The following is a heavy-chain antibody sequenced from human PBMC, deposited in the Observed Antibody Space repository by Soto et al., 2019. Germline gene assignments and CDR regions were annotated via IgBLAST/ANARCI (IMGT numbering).Heavy chain of an antibody. V-gene: IGHV4-31*03. CDR2: IYYSGST. J-gene: IGHJ4*02. Sequence: QVQLQESGPGLVKPSQTLSLTCTVSGGSISSGGYYWSWIRQHPGKGLEWIGYIYYSGSTYYNPSLKSRVTISVDTSKNQFCLKLSSVTAADTAVYYCARDRVGRSSSGYFDYWGQGTLVTVSS. CDR1: GGSISSGGYY. CDR3: ARDRVGRSSSGYFDY. D-gene: IGHD6-6*01.